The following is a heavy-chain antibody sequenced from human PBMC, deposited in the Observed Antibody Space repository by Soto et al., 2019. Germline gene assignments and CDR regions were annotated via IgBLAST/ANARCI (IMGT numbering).Heavy chain of an antibody. CDR2: ISYDGSNK. J-gene: IGHJ6*02. CDR3: ARDYYRFNSGYRFSMDV. D-gene: IGHD5-12*01. CDR1: GFTFSSYA. Sequence: QVPLVESGGGVVQPGRSLRLSCAASGFTFSSYAIHWVRPAPGKGLEWVAVISYDGSNKYYADSVKGRFTISRDNSKTTLYLQMNSLRAEETAVYYCARDYYRFNSGYRFSMDVWGQGTTITVSS. V-gene: IGHV3-30-3*01.